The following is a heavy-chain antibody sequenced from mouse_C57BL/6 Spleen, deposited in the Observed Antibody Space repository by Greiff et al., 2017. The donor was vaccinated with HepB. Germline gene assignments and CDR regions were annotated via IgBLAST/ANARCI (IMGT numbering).Heavy chain of an antibody. CDR2: IDPETGGT. CDR3: TSSTMVKDFDV. Sequence: VKVVESGAELVRPGASVTLSCKASGYTFTDYEMHWVKQTPVHGLEWIGAIDPETGGTAYNQKFKGKAILTADKSSSTAYMELRSLTSEDSAVYYCTSSTMVKDFDVWGTGTTVTVSS. J-gene: IGHJ1*03. V-gene: IGHV1-15*01. CDR1: GYTFTDYE. D-gene: IGHD2-2*01.